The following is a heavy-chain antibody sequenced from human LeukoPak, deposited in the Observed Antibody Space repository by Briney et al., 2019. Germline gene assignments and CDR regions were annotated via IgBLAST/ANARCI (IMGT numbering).Heavy chain of an antibody. CDR1: GGSFSNYY. CDR2: INDRGRA. V-gene: IGHV4-34*01. CDR3: ARRWNYGRNYYIDV. J-gene: IGHJ6*03. D-gene: IGHD1-7*01. Sequence: SETLSLTCAVYGGSFSNYYWNWIRQTPGKGLEWLGEINDRGRANYNPSLMSRVTVSVETSKNQFSLRLTSVTATDTAIYYCARRWNYGRNYYIDVWGKGAMVSVSS.